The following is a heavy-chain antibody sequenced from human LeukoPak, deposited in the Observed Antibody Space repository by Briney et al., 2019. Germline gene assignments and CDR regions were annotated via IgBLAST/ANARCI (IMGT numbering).Heavy chain of an antibody. V-gene: IGHV3-53*01. CDR1: GFSFSSND. J-gene: IGHJ2*01. Sequence: GGSLRLSCTASGFSFSSNDMSWVRQAPGKGLEWVSLMYGGGGTSYTESVTGRCTLSRDNSKNTLFFEMNSLRAEDTAVYYCARLAAGYWYFDLWGRGTLVTVSS. CDR2: MYGGGGT. CDR3: ARLAAGYWYFDL. D-gene: IGHD3-22*01.